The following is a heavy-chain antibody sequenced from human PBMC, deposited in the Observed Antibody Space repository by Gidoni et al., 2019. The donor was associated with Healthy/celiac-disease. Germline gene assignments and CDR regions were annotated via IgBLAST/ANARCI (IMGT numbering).Heavy chain of an antibody. V-gene: IGHV3-66*02. D-gene: IGHD2-2*01. CDR2: IYSGGST. CDR1: GSTVNSNY. CDR3: ARMPYSTSWGLDY. Sequence: EVQLVESGGGLVQPGGSLRLSCAASGSTVNSNYMSWVRQAPGKGLEWVSVIYSGGSTYYADSVKGRFTISRDNSKNTLYLQMNSLGAEDTAVYYCARMPYSTSWGLDYWGQGTLVTVSS. J-gene: IGHJ4*02.